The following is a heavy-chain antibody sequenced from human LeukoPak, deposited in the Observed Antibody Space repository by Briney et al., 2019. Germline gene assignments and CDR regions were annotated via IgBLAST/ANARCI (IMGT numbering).Heavy chain of an antibody. V-gene: IGHV3-7*01. CDR1: GFTFSGSW. CDR2: IKQDGSEK. Sequence: GGSLRLSCVASGFTFSGSWMNWIRQPPGKGLEWVANIKQDGSEKYYVDSVKGRFTVSRDNTKNSLYLQMNSLRAEDTAVYYCTMIEWERWRGWGQGTLVTVSS. J-gene: IGHJ4*02. D-gene: IGHD1-26*01. CDR3: TMIEWERWRG.